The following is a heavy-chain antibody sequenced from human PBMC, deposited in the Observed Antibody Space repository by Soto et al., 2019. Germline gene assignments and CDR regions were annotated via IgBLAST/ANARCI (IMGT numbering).Heavy chain of an antibody. CDR3: AKAKFSLVRAHYFDY. CDR2: ISYDGSNK. J-gene: IGHJ4*02. D-gene: IGHD3-10*01. V-gene: IGHV3-30*18. Sequence: PGGSLRLSCAASGFTFSSYGMHWVRQAPGKGLEWVAVISYDGSNKYYADSVKGRFTISRDNSKNTLYLQMNSLRAEDTAVYYCAKAKFSLVRAHYFDYWGQGTLVTVPQ. CDR1: GFTFSSYG.